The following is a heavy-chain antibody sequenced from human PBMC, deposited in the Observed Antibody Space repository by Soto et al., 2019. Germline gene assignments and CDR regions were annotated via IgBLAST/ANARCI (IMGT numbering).Heavy chain of an antibody. D-gene: IGHD3-9*01. CDR3: ARGGRSYDILTGSRGLDY. CDR2: INHSGST. V-gene: IGHV4-34*01. J-gene: IGHJ4*02. Sequence: PSETLSLPCAVYGGSFSGYYWSWIRQPPGKGLEWIGEINHSGSTNYNPSLKSRVTISVDTSKNQFSLKLSSVTAADTAVYYCARGGRSYDILTGSRGLDYWGQGTLVTVSS. CDR1: GGSFSGYY.